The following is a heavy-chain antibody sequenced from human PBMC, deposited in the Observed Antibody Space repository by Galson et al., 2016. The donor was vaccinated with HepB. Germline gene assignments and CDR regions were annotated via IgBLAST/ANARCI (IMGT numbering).Heavy chain of an antibody. Sequence: SLRLSCAASGFIFTNYWMTWVRQAPGKGLEWVANIKMDGSETNYADSVKGRFTVFRDNARNSLNLQIYSLRAEDTAVYYCAKDRAGAGSRGFDFWGQGTLVTVSS. V-gene: IGHV3-7*01. CDR1: GFIFTNYW. CDR2: IKMDGSET. J-gene: IGHJ4*02. D-gene: IGHD6-13*01. CDR3: AKDRAGAGSRGFDF.